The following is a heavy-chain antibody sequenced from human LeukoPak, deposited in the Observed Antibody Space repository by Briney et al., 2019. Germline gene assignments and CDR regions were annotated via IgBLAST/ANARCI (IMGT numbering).Heavy chain of an antibody. CDR2: IYSGGST. V-gene: IGHV3-NL1*01. J-gene: IGHJ6*03. Sequence: PGRSLRLSCAASGFTFSSYAMHWVRQAPGKGLEWVSVIYSGGSTYYADSVKGRFTISRDNSKNTLYLQMNGLRAEDTGVYYCAKDGLAYCGGDCYSDYYYYMDVWGKGTAVTVSS. CDR3: AKDGLAYCGGDCYSDYYYYMDV. CDR1: GFTFSSYA. D-gene: IGHD2-21*01.